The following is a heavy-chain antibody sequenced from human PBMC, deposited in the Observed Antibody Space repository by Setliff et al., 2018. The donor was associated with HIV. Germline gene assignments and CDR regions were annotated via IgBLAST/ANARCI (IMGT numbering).Heavy chain of an antibody. V-gene: IGHV1-8*03. CDR2: MNPNSGNT. Sequence: GASVKVSCKASGYTFTSYDFNWVRQATGQGLEWMGWMNPNSGNTGYAQKFQGRVTITSDPVAPMVFLTLSSLRSEDTALYYCARDWLMIRGVGWFDPWGQGTLVTVSS. CDR1: GYTFTSYD. D-gene: IGHD3-10*01. J-gene: IGHJ5*02. CDR3: ARDWLMIRGVGWFDP.